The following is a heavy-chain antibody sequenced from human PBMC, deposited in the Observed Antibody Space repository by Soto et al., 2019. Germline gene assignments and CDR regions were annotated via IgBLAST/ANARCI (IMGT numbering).Heavy chain of an antibody. Sequence: SETLSLTCTFYGASLNNNDYYLSWIRQTPGKGLEWIGYVYYSGTTDYIPSLKSRLSMSIDKSQNQFTLKLNSVTAADTATYYCARMSYFYDKWYFDLWGRGNLVTVSS. J-gene: IGHJ2*01. D-gene: IGHD3-22*01. CDR2: VYYSGTT. CDR1: GASLNNNDYY. CDR3: ARMSYFYDKWYFDL. V-gene: IGHV4-30-4*01.